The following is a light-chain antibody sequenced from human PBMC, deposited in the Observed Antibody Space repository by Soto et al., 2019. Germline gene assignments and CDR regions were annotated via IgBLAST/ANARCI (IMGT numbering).Light chain of an antibody. CDR2: DAS. Sequence: LIQDPATLYLSPGERATLSCRASLHVNRHSAWYQQTPGKAPRPVIYDASNRAPGIPARFSGSGSGTDFTLTSRSLEPEVFAVYDCQPRQYWPPTPVGQATR. J-gene: IGKJ5*01. V-gene: IGKV3-11*01. CDR3: QPRQYWPPTP. CDR1: LHVNRH.